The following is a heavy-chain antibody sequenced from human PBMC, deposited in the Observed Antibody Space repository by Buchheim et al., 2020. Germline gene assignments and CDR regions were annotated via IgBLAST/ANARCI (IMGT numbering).Heavy chain of an antibody. CDR3: ARDAGPRLGFDAFDI. Sequence: QVQLQESGPGVMKPSETLSLTCTVSGGSMDPYYWSWIRQTPGKGLEWIGFIYYNGIINYNPSLNGRVPISIDTSKNQFSLRVMSVTAADTAVYYCARDAGPRLGFDAFDIWGQGT. CDR1: GGSMDPYY. CDR2: IYYNGII. V-gene: IGHV4-59*01. D-gene: IGHD6-19*01. J-gene: IGHJ3*02.